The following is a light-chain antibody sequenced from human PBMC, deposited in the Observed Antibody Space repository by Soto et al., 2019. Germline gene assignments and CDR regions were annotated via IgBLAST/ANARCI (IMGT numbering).Light chain of an antibody. J-gene: IGLJ1*01. CDR1: SSDVGSYNL. CDR3: CSYAGSSTFV. V-gene: IGLV2-23*03. CDR2: EGT. Sequence: QSALTQPASVSGSPGQSITISCAGTSSDVGSYNLVSWYQQHPGQAPKLMIYEGTKRPSGVSNRLSGSKSGNTASLTISGLQAEDEADYYCCSYAGSSTFVFXTGTKVTVL.